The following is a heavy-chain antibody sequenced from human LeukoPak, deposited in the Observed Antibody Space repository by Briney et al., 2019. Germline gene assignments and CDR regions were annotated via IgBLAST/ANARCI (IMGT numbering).Heavy chain of an antibody. J-gene: IGHJ4*02. Sequence: GGSLRLSCAASGFTFSSYAMGWVRQAPGKGLEWVSAISGSGGSTYYADSVKGRFTISRDNSKNTLYLQMNSLRAEDTAVYYCAKGEYQLLSLFDYWGQGTLVTVSS. V-gene: IGHV3-23*01. D-gene: IGHD2-2*01. CDR2: ISGSGGST. CDR1: GFTFSSYA. CDR3: AKGEYQLLSLFDY.